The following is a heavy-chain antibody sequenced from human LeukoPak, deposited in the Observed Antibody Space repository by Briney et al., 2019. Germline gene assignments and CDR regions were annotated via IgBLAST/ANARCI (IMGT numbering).Heavy chain of an antibody. CDR1: GFTFTKYW. CDR3: ARANPGDLSP. D-gene: IGHD3-16*01. V-gene: IGHV3-74*01. Sequence: GGSLRLSCAASGFTFTKYWIHWVRQAPGEGPVWVSRITSGGSGKNYADSVKGRFTISRDNAKNTAYLQLNSLRPEDTAVYYCARANPGDLSPWGQGTLVIVSS. CDR2: ITSGGSGK. J-gene: IGHJ5*02.